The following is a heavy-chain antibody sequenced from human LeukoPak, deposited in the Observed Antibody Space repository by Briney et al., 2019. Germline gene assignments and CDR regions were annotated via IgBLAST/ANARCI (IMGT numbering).Heavy chain of an antibody. J-gene: IGHJ4*02. CDR2: IIPILGIA. V-gene: IGHV1-69*04. Sequence: SVKVSCKASGGTFSSYAISWVRQAPGQGLEWMGRIIPILGIANYAQKFQGRVTITADKSTSTAYMELSSLRSEDTAVYYCARAGIAVAGTLVYWGQGTLVTVSS. CDR3: ARAGIAVAGTLVY. D-gene: IGHD6-19*01. CDR1: GGTFSSYA.